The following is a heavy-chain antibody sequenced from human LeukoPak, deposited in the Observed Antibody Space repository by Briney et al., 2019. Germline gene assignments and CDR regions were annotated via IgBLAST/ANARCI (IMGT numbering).Heavy chain of an antibody. CDR3: AGTNHGDYYYYYGMDV. CDR2: INHSGST. D-gene: IGHD2-8*01. Sequence: SETLSLTCAVYGGSFSGYYWSWIRQPPGKGLEWIGEINHSGSTNYNPSLKSRVTISVDTFKNQFSLKLSSVTAADTAVYYCAGTNHGDYYYYYGMDVWGQGTTVTVSS. V-gene: IGHV4-34*01. CDR1: GGSFSGYY. J-gene: IGHJ6*02.